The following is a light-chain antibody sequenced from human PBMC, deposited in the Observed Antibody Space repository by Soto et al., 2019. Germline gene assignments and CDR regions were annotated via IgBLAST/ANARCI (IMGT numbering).Light chain of an antibody. CDR3: SSYTSSSTLVV. J-gene: IGLJ2*01. Sequence: QSALTQPASVSGSPGQSITLSCTGTSSDVGGYNYVSWYQQPPGKAPKLMIYDVSNRHSGVSNRFSGSKSGNKAYLTISGLQSEDEADYYCSSYTSSSTLVVFGGGTKVTVL. V-gene: IGLV2-14*01. CDR1: SSDVGGYNY. CDR2: DVS.